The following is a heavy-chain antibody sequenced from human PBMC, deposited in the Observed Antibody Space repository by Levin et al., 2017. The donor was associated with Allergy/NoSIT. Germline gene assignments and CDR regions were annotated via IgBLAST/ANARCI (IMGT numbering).Heavy chain of an antibody. J-gene: IGHJ4*02. CDR2: ISSSSSYI. V-gene: IGHV3-21*01. Sequence: GGSLRLSCAASGFTFSSYSMNWVRQAPGKGLEWVSSISSSSSYIYYADSVKGRFTISRDNAKNSLYLQMNSLRAEDTAVYYCASLLVRYFDWPPRGGDYWGQGTLVTVSS. D-gene: IGHD3-9*01. CDR1: GFTFSSYS. CDR3: ASLLVRYFDWPPRGGDY.